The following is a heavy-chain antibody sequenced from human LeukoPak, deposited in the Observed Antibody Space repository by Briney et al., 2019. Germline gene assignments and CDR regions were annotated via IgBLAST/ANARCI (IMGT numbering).Heavy chain of an antibody. CDR2: ITNSGTT. V-gene: IGHV3-11*04. Sequence: PGGSLRLSCAASGFTLSDYFMTWIRQTPGKGLEWISYITNSGTTYYVDSVKGRFTISRENAQTSLYLQMNNLRADDTAVYYCARDLGPHGTLSNSGAFDIWGQGTMVTVSS. D-gene: IGHD6-13*01. CDR3: ARDLGPHGTLSNSGAFDI. J-gene: IGHJ3*02. CDR1: GFTLSDYF.